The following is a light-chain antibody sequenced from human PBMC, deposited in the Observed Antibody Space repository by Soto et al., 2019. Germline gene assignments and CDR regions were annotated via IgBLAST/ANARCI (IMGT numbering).Light chain of an antibody. CDR3: KKPRICKCK. CDR1: QSVRNY. Sequence: EIVLTHSPATLSLSPGERASRSCWASQSVRNYFVWYQQKPGQAPRLLSYDECKSATGIPARFSASGCGKDFSITITSVEPEDFEVYYRKKPRICKCKFGKGTNAAIK. CDR2: DEC. J-gene: IGKJ1*01. V-gene: IGKV3-11*01.